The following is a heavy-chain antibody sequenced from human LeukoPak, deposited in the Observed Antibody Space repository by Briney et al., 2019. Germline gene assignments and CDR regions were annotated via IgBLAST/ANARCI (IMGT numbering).Heavy chain of an antibody. CDR2: IIPIFGTA. CDR3: ARGVAVAGNAPYYYYYYMDV. D-gene: IGHD6-19*01. Sequence: ASVKVSCKASGGTFSSYAMSWVRQAPGQGLEWMGRIIPIFGTANYAQKFQGRVTITTDESTSTAYMELSSLRSEDTAVYYCARGVAVAGNAPYYYYYYMDVWGKGTTVTVSS. V-gene: IGHV1-69*05. CDR1: GGTFSSYA. J-gene: IGHJ6*03.